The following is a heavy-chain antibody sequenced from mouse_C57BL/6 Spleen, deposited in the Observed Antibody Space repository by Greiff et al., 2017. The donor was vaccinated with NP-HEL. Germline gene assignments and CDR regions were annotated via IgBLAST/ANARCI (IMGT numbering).Heavy chain of an antibody. CDR1: GYTFTSYW. CDR3: ASPYGSSYYFDY. CDR2: INPNSGYT. J-gene: IGHJ2*01. V-gene: IGHV1-7*01. Sequence: QVQLKQSGPELAKPGASVKLSCKASGYTFTSYWLHWVKQRPGQGLEWIGYINPNSGYTSYNQKFKDKATLTADKSSSTAYMQLSSLPYEDSAVYYGASPYGSSYYFDYWGKGTTLTVSS. D-gene: IGHD1-1*01.